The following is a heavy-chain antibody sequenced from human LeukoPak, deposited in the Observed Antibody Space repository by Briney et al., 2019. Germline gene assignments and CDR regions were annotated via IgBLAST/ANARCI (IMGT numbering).Heavy chain of an antibody. CDR3: ARVLRYCSGGNCYSGGLGYMDV. J-gene: IGHJ6*03. V-gene: IGHV3-11*01. CDR2: ISRSGSTK. D-gene: IGHD2-15*01. CDR1: GFIFSDYN. Sequence: GGSLRLSCAASGFIFSDYNVRWIRQAPGKGLECVSSISRSGSTKYYADSVKGRFTISRDNAKNSLFLQMNSLRAEDTAVYYCARVLRYCSGGNCYSGGLGYMDVWGKGTTVTISS.